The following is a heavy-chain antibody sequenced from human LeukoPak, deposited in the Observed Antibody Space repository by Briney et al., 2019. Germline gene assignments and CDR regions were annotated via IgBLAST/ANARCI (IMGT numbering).Heavy chain of an antibody. D-gene: IGHD1-14*01. V-gene: IGHV4-31*03. CDR2: IYYSGST. Sequence: PSETLSLTCTVSGGSISSGGYYWRWIRQHPGKGLEWIGYIYYSGSTYYNPSLKSRVTISVDTSKNQFSLKLSSVTAADTAVYYCARDRKHSYVYLDYWGQGTLVTVSS. J-gene: IGHJ4*02. CDR1: GGSISSGGYY. CDR3: ARDRKHSYVYLDY.